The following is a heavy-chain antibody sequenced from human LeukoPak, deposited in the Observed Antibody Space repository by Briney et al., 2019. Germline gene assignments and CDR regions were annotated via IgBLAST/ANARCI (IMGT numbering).Heavy chain of an antibody. CDR2: IKSKADGETT. V-gene: IGHV3-15*01. Sequence: KTGGSLRLSCAASGFTFNNAWMSWVRQAPGKGLEWVGRIKSKADGETTDYASPVKGKFIISRDDSKDTLYLQMNSLKTEDTAVYYCTTEGYYVSGISWGQGTLVTASS. CDR3: TTEGYYVSGIS. J-gene: IGHJ5*02. D-gene: IGHD3-10*01. CDR1: GFTFNNAW.